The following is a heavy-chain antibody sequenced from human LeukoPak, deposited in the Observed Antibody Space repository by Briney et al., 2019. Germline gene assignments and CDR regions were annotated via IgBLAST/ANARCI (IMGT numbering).Heavy chain of an antibody. J-gene: IGHJ6*04. CDR3: ARDSATQPRDIVVVPAAMHYYYYYGMDV. Sequence: GGSLRLSCAASGFTFSSYAMHWVRQAPGKGLEWVAVISCDGSNKYYADSVKGRFTISRDNSKNTLYLQMNSLRAEDTAVYYCARDSATQPRDIVVVPAAMHYYYYYGMDVWGKGTTVTVSS. CDR1: GFTFSSYA. CDR2: ISCDGSNK. V-gene: IGHV3-30*04. D-gene: IGHD2-2*01.